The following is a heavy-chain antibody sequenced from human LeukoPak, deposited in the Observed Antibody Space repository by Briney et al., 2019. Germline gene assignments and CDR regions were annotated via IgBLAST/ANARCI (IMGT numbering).Heavy chain of an antibody. J-gene: IGHJ5*02. D-gene: IGHD1-26*01. CDR1: GYTFTGYY. CDR3: ARGSQWELRGIWFDP. V-gene: IGHV1-2*02. Sequence: ASVKVSCKASGYTFTGYYMHWVRQAPGQGLEWMGWINPNSGGTNYAQKFQGRVTMTRDTSISTAYMELSRLRSGDTAVYYCARGSQWELRGIWFDPWGQGTLVTVSS. CDR2: INPNSGGT.